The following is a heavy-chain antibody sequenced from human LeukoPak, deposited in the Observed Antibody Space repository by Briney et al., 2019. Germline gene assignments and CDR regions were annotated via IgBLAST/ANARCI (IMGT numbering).Heavy chain of an antibody. Sequence: SETLSLICAVYGGSFSGYYWSWIRQSPGKGLEWIGEINHSGSTNYNPSLKSRVTISVDTSKNQFSLKLSSVTAADTAVYYCARGEGYCSGGSCYSRWFDPWGQGTLVTVSS. CDR3: ARGEGYCSGGSCYSRWFDP. V-gene: IGHV4-34*01. CDR2: INHSGST. CDR1: GGSFSGYY. J-gene: IGHJ5*02. D-gene: IGHD2-15*01.